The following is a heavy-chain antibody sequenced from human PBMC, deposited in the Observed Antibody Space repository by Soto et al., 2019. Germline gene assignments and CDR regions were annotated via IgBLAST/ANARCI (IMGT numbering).Heavy chain of an antibody. J-gene: IGHJ3*02. Sequence: QVQLQESGPGLVKPSETLSLTCTVSGAAMSSYYWSWIRQSPGQGLEWIGYIYNSGTTNYNPSLKMRVAISVERSKFQFSLVLTSVTAADTAIYYCATDSTGYYSDAFDTWGQGTRVIVSS. CDR1: GAAMSSYY. CDR2: IYNSGTT. CDR3: ATDSTGYYSDAFDT. V-gene: IGHV4-59*01. D-gene: IGHD3-22*01.